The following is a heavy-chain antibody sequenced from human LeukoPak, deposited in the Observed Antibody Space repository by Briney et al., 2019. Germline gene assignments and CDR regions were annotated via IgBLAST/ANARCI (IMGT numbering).Heavy chain of an antibody. V-gene: IGHV4-39*01. CDR1: GGSISSSNYY. D-gene: IGHD3-22*01. Sequence: SETLSLTCSVSGGSISSSNYYWGWIRQPPGKGMEWIGSIYYSGGTYYNPSLKSRVTISVDTSKKQFSLKLSSVTAADTAVYYCARHEVYYDSSGYSFAPYYLDYWGQGILVTVSS. J-gene: IGHJ4*02. CDR3: ARHEVYYDSSGYSFAPYYLDY. CDR2: IYYSGGT.